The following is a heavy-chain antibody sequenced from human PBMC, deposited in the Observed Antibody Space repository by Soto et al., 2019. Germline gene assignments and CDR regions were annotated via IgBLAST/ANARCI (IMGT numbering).Heavy chain of an antibody. D-gene: IGHD2-15*01. CDR3: AREGFCSVGSFAFYPHDYFGMDV. V-gene: IGHV1-18*01. CDR1: GYTFTRYG. Sequence: VKVSCKASGYTFTRYGISWVRQAPGQGLEWMGWISAYNGNTKYAQNLKGRVTMTTGTSTATAYMELRSLTSDDTAVYYCAREGFCSVGSFAFYPHDYFGMDVWGQGTTVTVYS. CDR2: ISAYNGNT. J-gene: IGHJ6*02.